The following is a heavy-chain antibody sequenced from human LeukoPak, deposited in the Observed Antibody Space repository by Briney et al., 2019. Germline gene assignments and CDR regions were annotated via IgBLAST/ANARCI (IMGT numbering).Heavy chain of an antibody. D-gene: IGHD6-13*01. CDR1: GGTFSSYA. CDR3: AGPPIAAAGINAFDI. CDR2: IIPIFGTA. V-gene: IGHV1-69*05. Sequence: SVKVSCKASGGTFSSYAISWVRQAAGQGLEWMGGIIPIFGTANYAQNVQGRVTITTDESTSTAYMELSSLRSEDSAVYYCAGPPIAAAGINAFDIWGQGTMVTVSS. J-gene: IGHJ3*02.